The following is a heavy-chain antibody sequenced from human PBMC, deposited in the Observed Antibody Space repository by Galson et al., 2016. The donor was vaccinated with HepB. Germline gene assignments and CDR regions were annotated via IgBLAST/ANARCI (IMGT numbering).Heavy chain of an antibody. CDR2: YDPEVGDI. Sequence: SVKVSCKVSGYTLTELTMHWVRQVPGKGLEWMGGYDPEVGDIVYAQNFRGRVIVTEDTSTGTAYMELSSLRSEDTAVYYCATKYFWGQGTLVTVSS. CDR1: GYTLTELT. V-gene: IGHV1-24*01. J-gene: IGHJ4*02. D-gene: IGHD3-10*01. CDR3: ATKYF.